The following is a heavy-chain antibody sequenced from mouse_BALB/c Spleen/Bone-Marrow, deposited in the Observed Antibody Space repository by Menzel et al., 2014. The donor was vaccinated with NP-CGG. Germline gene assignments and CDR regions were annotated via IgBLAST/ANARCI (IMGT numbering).Heavy chain of an antibody. CDR2: IRLKSNNYAT. V-gene: IGHV6-6*02. J-gene: IGHJ3*01. Sequence: EVKLMESGGGLVQPGGSMKLSCVASGFTFXNYWMNWVRQSPEKGLEWVAEIRLKSNNYATHYAESVKGRFTISRDDSKKSVYLQMNNLRAEDTGIYYCTTGFAYWGQGTLVTVSA. CDR1: GFTFXNYW. CDR3: TTGFAY.